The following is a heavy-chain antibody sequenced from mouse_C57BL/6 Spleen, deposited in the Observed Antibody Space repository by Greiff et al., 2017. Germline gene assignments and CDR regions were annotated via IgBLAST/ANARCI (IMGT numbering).Heavy chain of an antibody. CDR1: GFNIKNTY. Sequence: EVQLQQSVAELVRPGASVKLSCTASGFNIKNTYMHWVKQRPEQGLEWIGRIDPANGNTKYAPKFQGKATITADTSSNTADLQLSSLSADDTAIYSCARIRVYYDYDASWGKGTTLTVSS. D-gene: IGHD2-4*01. CDR3: ARIRVYYDYDAS. J-gene: IGHJ1*03. CDR2: IDPANGNT. V-gene: IGHV14-3*01.